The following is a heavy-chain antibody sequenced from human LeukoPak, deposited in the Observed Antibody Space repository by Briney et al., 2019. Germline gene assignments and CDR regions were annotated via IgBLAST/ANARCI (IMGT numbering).Heavy chain of an antibody. D-gene: IGHD5/OR15-5a*01. CDR1: GGSFSGYY. CDR3: ARGYLPLAYFDY. Sequence: SETLSLTCAVYGGSFSGYYWSWIRQPPGKGLEWIGEIKHSGSTNYNPSLKSRVTTSVDTSKNQFSLKLSSVTAADTAVYYCARGYLPLAYFDYWGXXXXXTVS. V-gene: IGHV4-34*01. J-gene: IGHJ4*01. CDR2: IKHSGST.